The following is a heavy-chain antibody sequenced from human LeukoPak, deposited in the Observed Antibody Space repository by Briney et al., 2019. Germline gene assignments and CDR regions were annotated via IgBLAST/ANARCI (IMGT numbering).Heavy chain of an antibody. Sequence: SETLSLTCTVSGGSISSSSYYWGWIRQPPGKGLEWIGSIYYSGSTYYNPSLKSRVTISVDTSKNQFSLKLSSVTAADTAVYYCARGEYYGSGRQDEFDYWGQGTLVTVSS. J-gene: IGHJ4*02. V-gene: IGHV4-39*07. CDR3: ARGEYYGSGRQDEFDY. CDR2: IYYSGST. CDR1: GGSISSSSYY. D-gene: IGHD3-10*01.